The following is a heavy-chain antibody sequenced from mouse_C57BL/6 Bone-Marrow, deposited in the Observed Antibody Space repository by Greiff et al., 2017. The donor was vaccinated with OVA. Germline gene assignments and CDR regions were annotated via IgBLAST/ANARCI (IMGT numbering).Heavy chain of an antibody. J-gene: IGHJ4*01. CDR3: ARGVLRDYYAMDY. CDR2: IYPRSGNT. CDR1: GYTFTSYG. V-gene: IGHV1-81*01. D-gene: IGHD1-1*01. Sequence: QVQLKQSGAELARPGASVKLSCKASGYTFTSYGISWVKQRTGQGLEWIGEIYPRSGNTYYNEKFKGKATLTADKSSSTAYMELRSLTSEDSAVYFCARGVLRDYYAMDYWGQGTSVTVSS.